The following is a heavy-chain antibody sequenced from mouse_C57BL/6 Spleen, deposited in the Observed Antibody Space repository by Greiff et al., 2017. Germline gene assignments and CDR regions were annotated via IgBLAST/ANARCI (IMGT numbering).Heavy chain of an antibody. CDR1: GYTFTDYY. V-gene: IGHV1-76*01. CDR3: SLEGYAMDY. D-gene: IGHD1-2*01. J-gene: IGHJ4*01. CDR2: IFTGGGNT. Sequence: VQLQQSGAELVRPGASVKLSCKASGYTFTDYYINWVKQRPGQGLEWIARIFTGGGNTAYNEKFKGKATLTADKSSSTAYMQLSSLTSEDSAVYFCSLEGYAMDYWGQGTSVTVSS.